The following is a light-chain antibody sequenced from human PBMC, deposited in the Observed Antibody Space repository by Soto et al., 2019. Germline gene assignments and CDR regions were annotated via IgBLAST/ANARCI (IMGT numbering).Light chain of an antibody. V-gene: IGKV3-15*01. CDR1: QSVSSN. J-gene: IGKJ1*01. Sequence: EIVMTQSPATLSVSPGERATLSCRASQSVSSNLAWYQQKPGQAPSLLIYGASTRATGILARVSGSGSGTEFTLTISSLQSEDFAVYYCQHYNNWPRTFGQGTKVEIK. CDR3: QHYNNWPRT. CDR2: GAS.